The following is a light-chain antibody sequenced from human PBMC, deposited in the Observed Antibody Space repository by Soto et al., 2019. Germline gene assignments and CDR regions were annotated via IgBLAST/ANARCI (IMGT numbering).Light chain of an antibody. CDR2: AAS. Sequence: DIQMTQSPSTLSASVGDRVTITCRASQSISSRLAWYQQKPGKAPKVVIYAASSLESGVPSRFSGSGSGTEFTLTITSLQPDDFATYYCQQYNTYWTFGQGTKVEIK. CDR3: QQYNTYWT. V-gene: IGKV1-5*01. J-gene: IGKJ1*01. CDR1: QSISSR.